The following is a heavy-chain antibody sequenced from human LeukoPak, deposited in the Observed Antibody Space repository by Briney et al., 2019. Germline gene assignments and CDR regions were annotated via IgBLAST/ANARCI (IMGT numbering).Heavy chain of an antibody. CDR3: ARDGQQLSWFDP. CDR1: GFTFSSYA. V-gene: IGHV3-64*04. D-gene: IGHD6-13*01. Sequence: PGGSLRLSCSASGFTFSSYAMYWVRQAPGKGLEYVSGISSNGGSTYYADSVKGRFTISRDNSKNTLYLQMNSLRAEDTAVYYCARDGQQLSWFDPWGQGTLVTVSS. CDR2: ISSNGGST. J-gene: IGHJ5*02.